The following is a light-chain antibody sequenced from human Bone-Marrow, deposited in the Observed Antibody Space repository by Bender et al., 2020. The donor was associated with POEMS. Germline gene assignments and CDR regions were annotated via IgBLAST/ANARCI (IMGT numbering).Light chain of an antibody. CDR3: SSYTTSTTWV. Sequence: QSALTQPATVSGSPGQSITISCTGTSSDVGRFNYVSWYQHHPGKVPKLMISDVTYRPSGVSNRFSGSKSGNTASLTISRLQAEDEADYYCSSYTTSTTWVFGGGTKLTVL. V-gene: IGLV2-14*03. J-gene: IGLJ3*02. CDR2: DVT. CDR1: SSDVGRFNY.